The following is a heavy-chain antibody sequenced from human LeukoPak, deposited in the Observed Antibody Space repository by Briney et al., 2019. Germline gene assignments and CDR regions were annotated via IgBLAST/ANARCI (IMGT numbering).Heavy chain of an antibody. Sequence: GGSLRLSCAASGFTFSSYGMHWVRQAPGKGLEWVAFIRYDGSNKYYADSVKGRFTISRDNSKNTLYLQMNSLRAEDTAVYYCAKDARYDSSGYYSGFDYWGQGTLVTVSS. CDR3: AKDARYDSSGYYSGFDY. CDR2: IRYDGSNK. CDR1: GFTFSSYG. J-gene: IGHJ4*02. V-gene: IGHV3-30*02. D-gene: IGHD3-22*01.